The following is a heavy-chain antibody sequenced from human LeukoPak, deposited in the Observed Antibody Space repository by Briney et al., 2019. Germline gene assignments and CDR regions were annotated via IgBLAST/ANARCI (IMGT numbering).Heavy chain of an antibody. Sequence: GGSLRLSCAASGFTFSIYSLNWVRQAPGKGLKWVSSISSTSGYIYYADSVKGRFTISRDNAKNSLYLQMNSLRGEDTAVYYCARGVRYYDILTGNYPTYCYGMDVWGQGTTVTVSS. CDR2: ISSTSGYI. J-gene: IGHJ6*02. V-gene: IGHV3-21*01. CDR3: ARGVRYYDILTGNYPTYCYGMDV. CDR1: GFTFSIYS. D-gene: IGHD3-9*01.